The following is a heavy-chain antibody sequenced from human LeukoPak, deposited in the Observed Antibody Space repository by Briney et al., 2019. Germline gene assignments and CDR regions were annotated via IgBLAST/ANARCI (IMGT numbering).Heavy chain of an antibody. V-gene: IGHV3-66*01. CDR1: GFTVSSNY. Sequence: GGSLRLSCAASGFTVSSNYMSWVRQAPGMGLEWVSVIYSGGSTYYADSVKGRFTISRDNSKNTLYLQMNSLRAEDTAVYYCARSPPFRQQLVTPTYYFDYWGQGTLVTVSS. J-gene: IGHJ4*02. CDR2: IYSGGST. CDR3: ARSPPFRQQLVTPTYYFDY. D-gene: IGHD6-13*01.